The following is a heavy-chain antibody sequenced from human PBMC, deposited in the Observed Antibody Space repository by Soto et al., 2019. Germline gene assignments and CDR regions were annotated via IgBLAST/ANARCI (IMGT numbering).Heavy chain of an antibody. CDR3: ASDIASSWFYS. CDR1: GGSISSSY. CDR2: IYYSGNT. J-gene: IGHJ5*01. Sequence: QLQLQESGPGLVKPSETLSLTCTVSGGSISSSYWCWIRQPPGTGLEWMGYIYYSGNTNYNPSLKSRVTISLDTAKNQFALELTSVTAADTAVYYCASDIASSWFYSWGQGTLVTVSS. D-gene: IGHD2-15*01. V-gene: IGHV4-59*01.